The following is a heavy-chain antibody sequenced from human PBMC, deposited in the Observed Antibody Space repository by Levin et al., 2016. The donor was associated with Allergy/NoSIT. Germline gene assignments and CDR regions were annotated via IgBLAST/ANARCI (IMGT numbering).Heavy chain of an antibody. CDR1: GGSFSGYY. CDR3: ARGRYFDY. J-gene: IGHJ4*02. Sequence: GSLRLSCAVYGGSFSGYYWSWIRQPPGKGLEWIGEINHSGSTNYNPSLKSRVTISVDTSKNQFSLKLSSVTAADTAVYYCARGRYFDYWGQGTLVTVSS. CDR2: INHSGST. V-gene: IGHV4-34*01.